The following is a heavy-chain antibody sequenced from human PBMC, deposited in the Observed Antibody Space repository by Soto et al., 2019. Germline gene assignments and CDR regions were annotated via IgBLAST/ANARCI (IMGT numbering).Heavy chain of an antibody. CDR3: ARDIGDPYGDCLLGAFDI. D-gene: IGHD4-17*01. CDR1: GFTFSSYA. Sequence: GGSLRLSCAAPGFTFSSYAMHWVRQAPGKGLEWVAVISYDGSNKYYADSVKGRFTISRDNSKNTLYLQMNSLRAEDTAVYYCARDIGDPYGDCLLGAFDIWGQGTMVTVSS. V-gene: IGHV3-30-3*01. J-gene: IGHJ3*02. CDR2: ISYDGSNK.